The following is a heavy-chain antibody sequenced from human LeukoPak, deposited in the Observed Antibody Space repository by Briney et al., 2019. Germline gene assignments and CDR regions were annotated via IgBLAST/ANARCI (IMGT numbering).Heavy chain of an antibody. CDR2: IYYSGST. Sequence: KPSETLSLTCTVSCGSISSYYWSWIRQPPGQGLEWIVYIYYSGSTNYNPSLKSRVTISVDTSKDQFFLKLSSVTAADTAVYYCARALDYGDYGKDDAFDIWGQGTMVTVSS. CDR3: ARALDYGDYGKDDAFDI. V-gene: IGHV4-59*01. D-gene: IGHD4-17*01. CDR1: CGSISSYY. J-gene: IGHJ3*02.